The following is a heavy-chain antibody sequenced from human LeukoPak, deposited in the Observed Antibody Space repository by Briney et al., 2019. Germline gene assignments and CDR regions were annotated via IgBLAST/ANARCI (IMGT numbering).Heavy chain of an antibody. CDR3: ANERVYYDILTGYYTGAFDY. V-gene: IGHV3-21*04. D-gene: IGHD3-9*01. J-gene: IGHJ4*02. CDR1: GFTFSSYS. Sequence: GGSLRLSCAASGFTFSSYSMNWVRQAPGKGLEWVSSISSSSSYIYYADSVKGRFTISRDNAKNSLYLQMNSLRAEDTALYYCANERVYYDILTGYYTGAFDYWGQGTLVTVSS. CDR2: ISSSSSYI.